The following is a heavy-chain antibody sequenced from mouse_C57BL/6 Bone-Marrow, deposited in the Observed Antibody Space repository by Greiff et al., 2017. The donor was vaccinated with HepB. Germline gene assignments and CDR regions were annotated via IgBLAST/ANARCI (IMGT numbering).Heavy chain of an antibody. J-gene: IGHJ1*03. CDR3: AAYDPTGYFDV. CDR2: TFYSGIT. D-gene: IGHD2-3*01. Sequence: EVKLKQSGPSLVRPSQTLSLTCTVTGFSINSDCYWIWIRQFPGNKLEYIGYTFYSGITYYNPSLESRTYITRDTSKNQFSLKLSSVTTEDTATYYCAAYDPTGYFDVWGTGTTVTVSS. V-gene: IGHV3-3*01. CDR1: GFSINSDCY.